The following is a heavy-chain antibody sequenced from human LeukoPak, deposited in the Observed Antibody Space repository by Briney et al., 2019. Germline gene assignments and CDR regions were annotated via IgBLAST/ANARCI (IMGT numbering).Heavy chain of an antibody. V-gene: IGHV4-59*01. D-gene: IGHD3-3*01. CDR3: ARADYDFWSGYSAFDY. CDR1: GGSISSYY. J-gene: IGHJ4*02. Sequence: SETLSLTCTVSGGSISSYYWSWIRQPPGQGLEWIGYIYYSGSTNYNPSLKSRVTISVDTSKNQFSLKLSSVTAADTAVYYCARADYDFWSGYSAFDYWGQGALVTVSS. CDR2: IYYSGST.